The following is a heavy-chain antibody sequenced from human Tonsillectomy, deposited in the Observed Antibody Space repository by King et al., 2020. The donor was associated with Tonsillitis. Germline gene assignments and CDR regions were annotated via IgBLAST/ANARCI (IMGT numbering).Heavy chain of an antibody. CDR3: ARHVDEYGDY. CDR1: GYSFTNFW. V-gene: IGHV5-51*01. Sequence: EVQLVESGAEVKKPGESLKISCKGSGYSFTNFWIGWVRQMPGKGLEGMGNIYPGDSETTYSPSFQGQVTISVDNSISTAYLPWGILKYSDTAMYYCARHVDEYGDYWGQGTLVTVSS. CDR2: IYPGDSET. J-gene: IGHJ4*02. D-gene: IGHD4-17*01.